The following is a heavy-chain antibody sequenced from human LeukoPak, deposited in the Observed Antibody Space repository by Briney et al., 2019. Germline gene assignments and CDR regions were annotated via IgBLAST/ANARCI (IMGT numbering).Heavy chain of an antibody. Sequence: ASVKVSCKASGGTFSSYAISRVRQAPGQGLEWMGGIIPIFGTANYAQKFQGRVTITADESTSTAYMELSSLRSEDTAVYYCARDQGDTAMVEAKHAFDIWGQGTMVTVSS. CDR2: IIPIFGTA. V-gene: IGHV1-69*13. J-gene: IGHJ3*02. CDR3: ARDQGDTAMVEAKHAFDI. D-gene: IGHD5-18*01. CDR1: GGTFSSYA.